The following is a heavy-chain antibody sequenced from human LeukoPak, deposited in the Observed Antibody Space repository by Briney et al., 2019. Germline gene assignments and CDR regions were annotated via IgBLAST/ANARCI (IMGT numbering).Heavy chain of an antibody. V-gene: IGHV3-21*01. CDR2: ISSSSSYI. J-gene: IGHJ3*02. Sequence: PGGSLRLSCAASGFTFSSYSMNWVRQAPGKGLEWVSSISSSSSYIYYADSVKGRFTISRDNAKNSLYLQMNSLRAEDTAVYYCARAVAGTRDAFDIWGQGTMVTVSS. CDR3: ARAVAGTRDAFDI. CDR1: GFTFSSYS. D-gene: IGHD6-19*01.